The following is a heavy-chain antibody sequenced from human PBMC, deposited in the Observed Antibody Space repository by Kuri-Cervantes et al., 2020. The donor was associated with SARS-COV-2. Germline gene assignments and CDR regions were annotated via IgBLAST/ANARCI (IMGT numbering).Heavy chain of an antibody. Sequence: GESLKISCAASGFTFSSYWMHWVRQAPGKGLVWVSRINSDGSSTSYADSVKGRFTISRDNSKNTLYLQMNSLRAEDTAVYYCAKAFRIAAAGTCFDYWGQGTLVTVSS. CDR1: GFTFSSYW. J-gene: IGHJ4*02. CDR3: AKAFRIAAAGTCFDY. D-gene: IGHD6-13*01. V-gene: IGHV3-74*01. CDR2: INSDGSST.